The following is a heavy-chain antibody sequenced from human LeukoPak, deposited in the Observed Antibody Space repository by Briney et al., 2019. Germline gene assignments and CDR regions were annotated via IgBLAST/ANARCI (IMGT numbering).Heavy chain of an antibody. CDR3: ARRRGSGLYPFDY. V-gene: IGHV1-69*13. J-gene: IGHJ4*02. CDR2: IIPIFGTA. CDR1: GGTFSSYA. Sequence: GASVKVSCKASGGTFSSYAISWVRQAPGQGLEWMGVIIPIFGTANYAQKFQGRVTITADESTSTAYMELSSLRSEDTAVYYCARRRGSGLYPFDYWGQGALVTVSS. D-gene: IGHD6-19*01.